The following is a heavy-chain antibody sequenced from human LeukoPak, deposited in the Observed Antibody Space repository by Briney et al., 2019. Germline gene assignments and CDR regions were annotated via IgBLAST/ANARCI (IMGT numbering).Heavy chain of an antibody. V-gene: IGHV3-15*01. Sequence: GGSLRLSCEASGFTFSNAWMSWVRQAPGKGLEWVGRIKSKIDGGTTDYAAPVKGRFTISRDDSKTTLYLQMNSLKTEDTAVYYCTTEVTIFGVVIAYWGQGTLVTVSS. CDR2: IKSKIDGGTT. CDR1: GFTFSNAW. J-gene: IGHJ4*02. CDR3: TTEVTIFGVVIAY. D-gene: IGHD3-3*01.